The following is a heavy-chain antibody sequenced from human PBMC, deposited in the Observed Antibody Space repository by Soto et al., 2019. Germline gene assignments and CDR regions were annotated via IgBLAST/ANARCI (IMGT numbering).Heavy chain of an antibody. D-gene: IGHD1-26*01. CDR3: ARVFSSAHINYFDF. Sequence: QVELQESGPGLVKPSETLSLTCTVSHGSISLDRFYWTWLRQPPGKGLEWIGNISHSGLTKYNPSLESRVTISVDSSNNQFSLKLKSVTAADTAVYYSARVFSSAHINYFDFWGQGTLVSVSS. CDR1: HGSISLDRFY. CDR2: ISHSGLT. V-gene: IGHV4-61*01. J-gene: IGHJ4*02.